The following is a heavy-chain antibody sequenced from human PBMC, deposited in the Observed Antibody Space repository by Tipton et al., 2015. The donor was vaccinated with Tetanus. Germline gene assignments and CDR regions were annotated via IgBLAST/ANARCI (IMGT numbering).Heavy chain of an antibody. CDR1: GCTFTSFG. V-gene: IGHV1-18*01. CDR3: ARGGTMDY. CDR2: INTDKGST. J-gene: IGHJ4*02. D-gene: IGHD1-1*01. Sequence: VQLVQSGAEVKKPGASVKVSCKASGCTFTSFGINWVRQAPGQGLEWMGWINTDKGSTNYAQNLQGRVIMTTDTSTLTAYMELRSLRSDDTAVYYCARGGTMDYWGQGTLVTVSA.